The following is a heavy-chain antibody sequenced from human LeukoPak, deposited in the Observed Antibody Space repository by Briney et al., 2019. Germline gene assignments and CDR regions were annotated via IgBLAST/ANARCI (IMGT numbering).Heavy chain of an antibody. CDR2: ISRSGSDI. J-gene: IGHJ6*02. V-gene: IGHV3-48*03. CDR3: ARDLAYDYNYCYYGLDV. CDR1: GFIFNNYE. Sequence: GGGLRLSCVASGFIFNNYEMKWVRQAPGKGLEWVSSISRSGSDIHYADSVKGRFAISRDNAKNSLYLQMNSLTAEDTAVYYCARDLAYDYNYCYYGLDVWGQGTTVTVSS. D-gene: IGHD5-24*01.